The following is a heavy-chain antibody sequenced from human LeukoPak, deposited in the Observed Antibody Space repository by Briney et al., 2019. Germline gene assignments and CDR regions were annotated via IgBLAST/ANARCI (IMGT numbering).Heavy chain of an antibody. J-gene: IGHJ3*02. V-gene: IGHV7-4-1*02. CDR3: AREILRFDI. Sequence: GASVKVSCKASGYSFNSQGMNWVRQAPGQGLEWMGWINTGSGNPTYAQGFTGRFVFSLDSSVSTAYLQISNLMPEDTAKYYCAREILRFDIWGQGTMVIVSS. CDR2: INTGSGNP. CDR1: GYSFNSQG.